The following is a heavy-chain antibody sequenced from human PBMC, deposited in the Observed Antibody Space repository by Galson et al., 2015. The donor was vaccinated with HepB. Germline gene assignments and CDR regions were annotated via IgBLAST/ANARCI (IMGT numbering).Heavy chain of an antibody. J-gene: IGHJ6*02. CDR1: GASFTDYY. D-gene: IGHD3-10*01. CDR2: INHSGIP. Sequence: SETLSLTCAVYGASFTDYYWNWIRQPPGKGPECIGEINHSGIPKYNPSLRSRLTISIDRSKKQFSLKLKSVTAADTAVYYCPYFFGSGSFFMDVWGQGTAVTVSS. V-gene: IGHV4-34*01. CDR3: PYFFGSGSFFMDV.